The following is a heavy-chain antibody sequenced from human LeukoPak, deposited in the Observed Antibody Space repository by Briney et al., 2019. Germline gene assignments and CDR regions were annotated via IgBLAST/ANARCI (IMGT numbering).Heavy chain of an antibody. D-gene: IGHD2-21*02. J-gene: IGHJ4*02. V-gene: IGHV4-59*08. CDR3: AAAPNCGGDCSPFDY. CDR2: IYYSGST. CDR1: GGSISSYY. Sequence: SETLSLTYTVSGGSISSYYWSWIRQPPGKGLEWIGYIYYSGSTNYNPSLRSRVTISVDTSKNQFSLKLSSVTAADTAVYYCAAAPNCGGDCSPFDYWGQGTLVTVSS.